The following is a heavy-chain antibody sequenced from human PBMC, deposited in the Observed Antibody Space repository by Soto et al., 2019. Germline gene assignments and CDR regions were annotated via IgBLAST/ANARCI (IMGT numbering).Heavy chain of an antibody. Sequence: SETLSLTCAVYGGSFSGYYWSWIRQPPGKGLEWIGEINHSGSTNYNPSLKSRVTISVDTSKNQFSLKLGSVTAADTAVYYCARVTGIVGSHADYWGQGTLVTVSS. D-gene: IGHD1-26*01. CDR1: GGSFSGYY. V-gene: IGHV4-34*01. J-gene: IGHJ4*02. CDR3: ARVTGIVGSHADY. CDR2: INHSGST.